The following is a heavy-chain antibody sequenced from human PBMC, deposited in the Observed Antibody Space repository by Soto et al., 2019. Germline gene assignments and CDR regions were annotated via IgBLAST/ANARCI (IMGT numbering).Heavy chain of an antibody. J-gene: IGHJ3*02. CDR2: IYHTGST. CDR1: GGSISSRKW. D-gene: IGHD3-10*01. V-gene: IGHV4-4*02. CDR3: ASKFGELLADAFDM. Sequence: QVQLQESGPGLVKSSGTLSLTCAVSGGSISSRKWWSWVHQPPGKGLEWIGEIYHTGSTNYNPSLKSRVTISIDKSKNQFSLKLSSVTAADTAVYFCASKFGELLADAFDMWGQGTTVTVSS.